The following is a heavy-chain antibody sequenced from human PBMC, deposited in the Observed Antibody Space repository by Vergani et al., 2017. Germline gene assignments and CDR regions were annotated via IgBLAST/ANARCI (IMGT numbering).Heavy chain of an antibody. CDR2: IKSNADGGSA. J-gene: IGHJ1*01. D-gene: IGHD2-15*01. V-gene: IGHV3-15*01. CDR1: EFTFSDVW. Sequence: EGQLVESGGGLVKPGGSLRLSCAASEFTFSDVWMSWVRQAPGKGLEWVARIKSNADGGSADYAASVKGRFIISRDDSKNFLYLQMNSLRDEDRGVYYCARISGGSAPYLHYWGQGTLVTVAS. CDR3: ARISGGSAPYLHY.